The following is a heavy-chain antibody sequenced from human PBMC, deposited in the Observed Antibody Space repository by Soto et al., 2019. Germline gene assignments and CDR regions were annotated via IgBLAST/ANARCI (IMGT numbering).Heavy chain of an antibody. CDR3: ARDRVAVAGSDYYYYYGMDV. V-gene: IGHV4-59*01. Sequence: SETLSLTCTVSGGSISSYYWNWIRQPPGKGLEWIGYIYYSGSTNNNPSLKSRVTISVDTSKNQFSLKLRSVTAADTAVYYCARDRVAVAGSDYYYYYGMDVWGQGTTVTVSS. D-gene: IGHD6-19*01. CDR2: IYYSGST. CDR1: GGSISSYY. J-gene: IGHJ6*02.